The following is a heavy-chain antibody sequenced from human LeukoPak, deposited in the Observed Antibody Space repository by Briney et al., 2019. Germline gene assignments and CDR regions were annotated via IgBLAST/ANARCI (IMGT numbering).Heavy chain of an antibody. Sequence: GGSLRLSCAASGFTFSSYAMSWVRQAPGKGLEWVSAISGSGGSTYYADSVKGRFTIYRDNSKNTLYLQMNSLRAEDTAVYYCAKGRHRPEYFQHWGQGTLVTVSS. CDR1: GFTFSSYA. CDR2: ISGSGGST. CDR3: AKGRHRPEYFQH. J-gene: IGHJ1*01. V-gene: IGHV3-23*01.